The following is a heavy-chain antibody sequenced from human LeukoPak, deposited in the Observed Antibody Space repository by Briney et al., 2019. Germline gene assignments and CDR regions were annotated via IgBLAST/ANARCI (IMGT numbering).Heavy chain of an antibody. D-gene: IGHD5-24*01. CDR3: ASTSTVEMATIYYFDY. V-gene: IGHV4-59*08. CDR2: IYYSGST. J-gene: IGHJ4*02. CDR1: GGSISSYY. Sequence: SETLSLTCTVSGGSISSYYWSWIRQPPGKGLEWIGYIYYSGSTNYNPSLKSRVTISVDTSKNQFSLKLSSVTAADTAVYYCASTSTVEMATIYYFDYWGQGTLVTVSS.